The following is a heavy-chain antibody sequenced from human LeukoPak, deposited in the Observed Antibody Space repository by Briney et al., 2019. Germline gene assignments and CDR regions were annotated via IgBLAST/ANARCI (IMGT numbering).Heavy chain of an antibody. Sequence: GASVKVSCKASGYAFTSYGISWVRQAPGQGLEWMGWISAYNGNTNYAQKLQGRVTMTTDTSTSTAHMELRSLRSDDTAVYYCARWFYGDYVLLYWGQGTLVTVSS. CDR2: ISAYNGNT. CDR1: GYAFTSYG. CDR3: ARWFYGDYVLLY. D-gene: IGHD4-17*01. V-gene: IGHV1-18*01. J-gene: IGHJ4*02.